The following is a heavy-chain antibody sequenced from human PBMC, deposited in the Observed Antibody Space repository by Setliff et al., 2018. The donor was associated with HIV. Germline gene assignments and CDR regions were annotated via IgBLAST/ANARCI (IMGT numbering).Heavy chain of an antibody. CDR2: IYSSGTT. V-gene: IGHV4-4*07. J-gene: IGHJ4*02. D-gene: IGHD6-19*01. CDR3: VRGHDILEPSGPFDY. Sequence: PSETLSLTCTVSDGSTSSYYWNWFRQPAGKGLEWIGRIYSSGTTIYNPSLKSRVTISVDTSKNQFSLKVNSMTAADTAVYYCVRGHDILEPSGPFDYWGQGTLVTVSS. CDR1: DGSTSSYY.